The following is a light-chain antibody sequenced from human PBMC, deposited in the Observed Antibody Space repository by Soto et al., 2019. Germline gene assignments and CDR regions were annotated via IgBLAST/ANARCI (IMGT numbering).Light chain of an antibody. J-gene: IGKJ1*01. V-gene: IGKV3-15*01. CDR3: QQYNNWPRT. Sequence: EIVMTQSPATLSVSPGERATLSCSASQSVSILLALYQQKPGQAPRLLIHGATTRATGIPARFSGSGSGTEFTLTISSLQSEDFAVYYCQQYNNWPRTFGQGTKVDIK. CDR2: GAT. CDR1: QSVSIL.